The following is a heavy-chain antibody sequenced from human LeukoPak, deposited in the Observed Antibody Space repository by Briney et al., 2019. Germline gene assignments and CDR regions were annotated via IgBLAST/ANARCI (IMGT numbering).Heavy chain of an antibody. CDR2: IRSKAYGGTT. Sequence: GGSLRLSCTASGFTFGDYAMSWFRQAPGKGLEWVGFIRSKAYGGTTEYAAPVKGRFTISRDDSKSIAYLQMNSLKTEDTAVYYCTRASMIVVVTYAFDIWGQGTMVTVSS. D-gene: IGHD3-22*01. V-gene: IGHV3-49*03. J-gene: IGHJ3*02. CDR1: GFTFGDYA. CDR3: TRASMIVVVTYAFDI.